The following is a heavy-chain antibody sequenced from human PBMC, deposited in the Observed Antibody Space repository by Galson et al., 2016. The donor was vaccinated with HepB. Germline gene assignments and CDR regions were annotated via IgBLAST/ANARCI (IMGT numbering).Heavy chain of an antibody. Sequence: SETLSLTCAVSGGSLHGYYWSWIRQPPGKGLEWIGETRPSGGTNYNPSLKSRVAVSGDTSKNQFSLQLRSVTAADTAVYYCARDGTSWDVEFDYWGQGTLATVYS. CDR2: TRPSGGT. J-gene: IGHJ4*02. CDR3: ARDGTSWDVEFDY. V-gene: IGHV4-34*01. CDR1: GGSLHGYY. D-gene: IGHD6-13*01.